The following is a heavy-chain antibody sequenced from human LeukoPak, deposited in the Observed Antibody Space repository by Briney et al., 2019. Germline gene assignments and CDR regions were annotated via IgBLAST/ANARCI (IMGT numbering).Heavy chain of an antibody. Sequence: PGGSLRLSCAASGFTFRNHAMNWVRQAPGKGLEWVSSISGSSLYIYYADSVKGRFTISRDNAKNSLYLQMNSLRAEDTAVYYCARDPPYYDNSGYYYDYWGQGTLVTVSS. CDR3: ARDPPYYDNSGYYYDY. CDR2: ISGSSLYI. D-gene: IGHD3-22*01. CDR1: GFTFRNHA. J-gene: IGHJ4*02. V-gene: IGHV3-21*01.